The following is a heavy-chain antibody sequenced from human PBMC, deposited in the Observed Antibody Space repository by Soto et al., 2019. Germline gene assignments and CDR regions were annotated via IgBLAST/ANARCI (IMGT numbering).Heavy chain of an antibody. V-gene: IGHV3-49*03. J-gene: IGHJ4*02. Sequence: GGSLRLSCTASGFTFGDYAMSWFRQAPGKGLEWVGFIRSKAYGGTTEYAASVKGRFTISRDDSKSIAYLQMNSLKTEDTAVYYCTKSRVTTFGPLDYWGQGTLVTSPQ. CDR1: GFTFGDYA. CDR2: IRSKAYGGTT. CDR3: TKSRVTTFGPLDY. D-gene: IGHD4-17*01.